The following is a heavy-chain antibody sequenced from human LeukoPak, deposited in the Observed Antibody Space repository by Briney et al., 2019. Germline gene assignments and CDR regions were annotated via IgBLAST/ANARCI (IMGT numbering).Heavy chain of an antibody. J-gene: IGHJ4*02. D-gene: IGHD2/OR15-2a*01. CDR3: ARHKEVGDYYYFDY. CDR1: GYTFTSYY. V-gene: IGHV1-46*01. Sequence: ASVTVSCKASGYTFTSYYMHWVRQAPGQGLEWMGIINPSGGSTSYTQKFQDRVTMTRVTTTTTVYMVLSSLISQDKSVYYCARHKEVGDYYYFDYWGKGNLVTVSS. CDR2: INPSGGST.